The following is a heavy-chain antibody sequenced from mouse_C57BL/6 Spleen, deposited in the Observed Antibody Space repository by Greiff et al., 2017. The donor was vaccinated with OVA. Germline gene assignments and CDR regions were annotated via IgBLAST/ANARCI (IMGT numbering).Heavy chain of an antibody. CDR2: ISYDGSN. CDR3: AREDLTGSYYFDY. CDR1: GYSITSGYY. V-gene: IGHV3-6*01. J-gene: IGHJ2*01. D-gene: IGHD4-1*01. Sequence: VQLKDSGPGLVKPSQSLSLTCSVTGYSITSGYYWNWIRQFPGNKLEWMGYISYDGSNNYNPSLKNRISITRDTSKNQFFLKLNSVTTEDTATYYCAREDLTGSYYFDYWGQGTTLTVSS.